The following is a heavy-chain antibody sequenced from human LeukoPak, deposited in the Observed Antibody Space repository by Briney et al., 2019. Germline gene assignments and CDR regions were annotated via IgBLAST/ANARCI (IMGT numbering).Heavy chain of an antibody. CDR3: ARGGTWIQLWFFDY. CDR1: GGSISSYY. V-gene: IGHV4-59*01. Sequence: SETLSLTCTVPGGSISSYYWSWIRQPPGKGLEWVGYIYYNGSTDYNPSHKSRVTISVDTSKNQFSLKLSSVTAADTAVYYCARGGTWIQLWFFDYWGQGTLVTVSS. D-gene: IGHD5-18*01. J-gene: IGHJ4*02. CDR2: IYYNGST.